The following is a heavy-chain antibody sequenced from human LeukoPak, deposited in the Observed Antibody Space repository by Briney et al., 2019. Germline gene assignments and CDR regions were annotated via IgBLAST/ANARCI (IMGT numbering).Heavy chain of an antibody. J-gene: IGHJ6*03. CDR1: GYTFTGYY. CDR3: ARDGVLLWFGESTKFYYYYYYMDV. D-gene: IGHD3-10*01. CDR2: INPNSGGT. Sequence: ASVKVSCKASGYTFTGYYMHWVRQAPGQGLEWMGWINPNSGGTNYAQKFQGRVTMTRDTSISTAYMELSRLRSDDTAVYYCARDGVLLWFGESTKFYYYYYYMDVWGKGTAVTVSS. V-gene: IGHV1-2*02.